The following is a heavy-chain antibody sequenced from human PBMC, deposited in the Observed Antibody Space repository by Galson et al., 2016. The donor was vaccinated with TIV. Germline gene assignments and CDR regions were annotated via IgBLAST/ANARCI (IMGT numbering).Heavy chain of an antibody. Sequence: SLRLSCAASGLLVSDNYMSWVRQPPGKGLEWVSIIYPSGASYYPESTESMKGRFTISRDDSKNTVFLQINSLRVDDTAVYYCATSTMPNLGDNWGQGTLVTVST. CDR2: IYPSGAS. D-gene: IGHD7-27*01. CDR3: ATSTMPNLGDN. J-gene: IGHJ4*02. CDR1: GLLVSDNY. V-gene: IGHV3-53*05.